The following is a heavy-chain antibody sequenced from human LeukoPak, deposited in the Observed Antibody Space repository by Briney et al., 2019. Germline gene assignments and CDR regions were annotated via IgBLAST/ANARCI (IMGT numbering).Heavy chain of an antibody. Sequence: PSQTLSLTCTVSGGSISSGSYYWSWIRQPAGKGLEWIGRIYTSGSTNYNPSLKSRVTISVDTSKNQFSLKLSSVTAADTAVYYCARVSPYYDILTFDPWGQGTLVTVSS. J-gene: IGHJ5*02. CDR3: ARVSPYYDILTFDP. D-gene: IGHD3-9*01. V-gene: IGHV4-61*02. CDR1: GGSISSGSYY. CDR2: IYTSGST.